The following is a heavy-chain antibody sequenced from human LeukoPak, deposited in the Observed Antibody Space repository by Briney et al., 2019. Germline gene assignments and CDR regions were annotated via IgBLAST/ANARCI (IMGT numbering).Heavy chain of an antibody. CDR2: INPNGGDT. Sequence: ASVKVSCKASGYTFTGYYMHWVRQAPGQGLQWMGWINPNGGDTNYAQKFQGRVSMTRDTSISTVYLDLSSLKSDDTAVYYCARGIGIVGERVRFWSQGTLVTVSS. D-gene: IGHD1-26*01. CDR3: ARGIGIVGERVRF. J-gene: IGHJ4*02. CDR1: GYTFTGYY. V-gene: IGHV1-2*02.